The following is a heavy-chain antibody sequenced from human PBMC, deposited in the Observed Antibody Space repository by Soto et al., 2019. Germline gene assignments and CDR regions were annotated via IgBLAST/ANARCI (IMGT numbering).Heavy chain of an antibody. J-gene: IGHJ4*02. CDR3: ARWREMSYGSGSYYFDY. V-gene: IGHV3-66*01. D-gene: IGHD3-10*01. CDR2: IYSGGST. CDR1: GFTVSSNY. Sequence: WGSLRLSCAASGFTVSSNYMSWVRQAPGKGLEWVSVIYSGGSTYYADSVKGRFTISRDNSKNTLYLQMNSLRAEDTAVYYCARWREMSYGSGSYYFDYWGQGTLVTVSS.